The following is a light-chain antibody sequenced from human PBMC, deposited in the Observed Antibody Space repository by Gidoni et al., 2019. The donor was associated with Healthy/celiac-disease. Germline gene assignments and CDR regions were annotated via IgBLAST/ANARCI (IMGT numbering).Light chain of an antibody. CDR1: QSINTF. CDR3: QQYNSRT. CDR2: KAS. V-gene: IGKV1-5*03. J-gene: IGKJ1*01. Sequence: DIQMTQSPSTLSASVGDRVTITCRASQSINTFLAWYQQKPGKAPKLLIYKASTLESGVPSRFSGSGSRTEFTLTISSLQPDDFATYDCQQYNSRTFGQGTKVEIK.